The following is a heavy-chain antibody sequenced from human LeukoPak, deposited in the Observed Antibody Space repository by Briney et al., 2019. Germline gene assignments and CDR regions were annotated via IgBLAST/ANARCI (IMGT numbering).Heavy chain of an antibody. Sequence: PGGSLRLSCAASGFTFSSYAMHWVRQAPGKGLEWVAVISYDGSNKYYADSVKGRFTISRDNSKNTLYLQMNSLRAEDTAVYYCAKTLSRRVASFDYWGQGTLVTVSS. D-gene: IGHD3-3*01. J-gene: IGHJ4*02. CDR3: AKTLSRRVASFDY. V-gene: IGHV3-30-3*02. CDR2: ISYDGSNK. CDR1: GFTFSSYA.